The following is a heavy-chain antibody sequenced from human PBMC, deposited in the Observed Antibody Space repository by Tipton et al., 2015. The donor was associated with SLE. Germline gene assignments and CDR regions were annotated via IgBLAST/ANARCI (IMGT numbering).Heavy chain of an antibody. J-gene: IGHJ4*02. Sequence: QLVQSGAEVKKPGASVKVSCKASGYTFTNYGISWVRQAPGQGLEWMGWIIAYNGNTNYAQKVQGRVTMTTDTSTSTAYMELRSLRSDDTAVYYCARAITLWELLGNIDYWGQGTLVTVSS. CDR1: GYTFTNYG. CDR2: IIAYNGNT. D-gene: IGHD1-26*01. V-gene: IGHV1-18*01. CDR3: ARAITLWELLGNIDY.